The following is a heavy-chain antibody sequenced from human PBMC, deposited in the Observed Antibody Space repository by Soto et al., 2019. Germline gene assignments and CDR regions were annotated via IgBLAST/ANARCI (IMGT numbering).Heavy chain of an antibody. CDR1: GFTLSSYV. CDR2: ISGSGDNT. CDR3: AKEMGDYYDSSGSWFDP. J-gene: IGHJ5*02. V-gene: IGHV3-23*01. Sequence: GCLSRSFAASGFTLSSYVMSWVRQAPGKGLEWVSGISGSGDNTYYADSVKGRFTISRDNSKNTLFLQMNSLRAEDTALYFCAKEMGDYYDSSGSWFDPWGQGTLVTVSS. D-gene: IGHD3-22*01.